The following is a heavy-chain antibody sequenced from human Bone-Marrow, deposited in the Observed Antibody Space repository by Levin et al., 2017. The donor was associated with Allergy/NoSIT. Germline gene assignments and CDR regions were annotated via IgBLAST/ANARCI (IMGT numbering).Heavy chain of an antibody. V-gene: IGHV3-7*01. Sequence: SCAASGFTFSSYWMTWVRQAPGKGLEWVANINQDGSEKYYVASVKGRFTISRDNAKNSLYLQMNSLRAEDTAFYYCATGPQWLAFDYWGQGTLVSVSS. J-gene: IGHJ4*02. CDR3: ATGPQWLAFDY. CDR2: INQDGSEK. D-gene: IGHD6-19*01. CDR1: GFTFSSYW.